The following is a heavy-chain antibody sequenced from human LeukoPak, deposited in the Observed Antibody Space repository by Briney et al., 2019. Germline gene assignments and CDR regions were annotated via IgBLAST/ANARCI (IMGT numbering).Heavy chain of an antibody. D-gene: IGHD3-22*01. CDR2: ISAYNGNT. J-gene: IGHJ3*02. Sequence: AASVKVSCKASGYTFTNYGISWVRQAPGQGLEWMGWISAYNGNTNYAQKLQGRVTMTTDTSTSTAYMELRSLRSDDTAVYYCARGGYYYDSSGYYAFHIWGQGTMVTVSS. CDR3: ARGGYYYDSSGYYAFHI. V-gene: IGHV1-18*01. CDR1: GYTFTNYG.